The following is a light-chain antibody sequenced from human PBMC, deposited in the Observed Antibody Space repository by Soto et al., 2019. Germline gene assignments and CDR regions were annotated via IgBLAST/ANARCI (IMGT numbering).Light chain of an antibody. Sequence: IHLTQSPSSLSASVGDRVTITCRASQGISTLLAWYQQKPGKAPKVLIYESSLLQSGVPSRFSGSGCGRDVALAISSLQPEDFATYYCQHFKSFPITLGQGTRLEIK. CDR1: QGISTL. J-gene: IGKJ5*01. V-gene: IGKV1-9*01. CDR3: QHFKSFPIT. CDR2: ESS.